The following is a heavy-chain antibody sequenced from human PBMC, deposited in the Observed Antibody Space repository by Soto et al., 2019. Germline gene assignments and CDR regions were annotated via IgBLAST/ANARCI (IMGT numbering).Heavy chain of an antibody. D-gene: IGHD6-13*01. V-gene: IGHV1-69*04. Sequence: GASVKVSCKASGGTFSSYTISWVRQAPGQGLEWMGRIIPILGIANYAQKFQGRVTITADKSTSTAYMELSSLRSEDTAVYYCARDSLGIAAAGTDYWGQGTLVTVSS. J-gene: IGHJ4*02. CDR2: IIPILGIA. CDR3: ARDSLGIAAAGTDY. CDR1: GGTFSSYT.